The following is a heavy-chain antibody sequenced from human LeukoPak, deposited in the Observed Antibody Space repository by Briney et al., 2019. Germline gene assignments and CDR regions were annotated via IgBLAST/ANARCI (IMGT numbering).Heavy chain of an antibody. Sequence: PGGSLRLSCAASGFTFRTYAMSWVRQAPGKGLEWVSGISDSGDGTYYAESVKGRFTISRDNSKNTLYLQMNSLRAEDTAVYYCAKYYYDSRWGQGTLVTVSP. V-gene: IGHV3-23*01. J-gene: IGHJ4*02. CDR2: ISDSGDGT. D-gene: IGHD3-22*01. CDR3: AKYYYDSR. CDR1: GFTFRTYA.